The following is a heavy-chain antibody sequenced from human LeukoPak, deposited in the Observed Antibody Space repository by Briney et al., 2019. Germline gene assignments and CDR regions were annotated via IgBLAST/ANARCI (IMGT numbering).Heavy chain of an antibody. CDR2: INPNSGGT. Sequence: GASVKVSCKASGYTFSNYGVSWVRQAPGQGLEWMGWINPNSGGTNYAQKFQGRVTMTRDTSISTAYMELSRLRSDDTAVYYCASYDILTGYYVAGDAFDIWGQGTMVTVSS. V-gene: IGHV1-2*02. CDR1: GYTFSNYG. CDR3: ASYDILTGYYVAGDAFDI. D-gene: IGHD3-9*01. J-gene: IGHJ3*02.